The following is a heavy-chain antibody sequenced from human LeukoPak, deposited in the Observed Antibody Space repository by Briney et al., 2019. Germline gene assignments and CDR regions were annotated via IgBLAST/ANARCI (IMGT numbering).Heavy chain of an antibody. CDR3: ANLAAVAGRDDAFDI. D-gene: IGHD6-19*01. V-gene: IGHV3-30*18. CDR2: ISYDGSNK. Sequence: GGSLRLSCAASGFTFSSYGMHWVRQAPGKGLEWVAVISYDGSNKYYADSVKGRFTISRDNSKNALYLQMNSLRAEDTAVYYCANLAAVAGRDDAFDIWGQGTMVTVSS. CDR1: GFTFSSYG. J-gene: IGHJ3*02.